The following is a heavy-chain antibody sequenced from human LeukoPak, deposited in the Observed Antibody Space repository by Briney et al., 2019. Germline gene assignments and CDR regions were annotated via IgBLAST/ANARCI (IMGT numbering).Heavy chain of an antibody. J-gene: IGHJ4*02. V-gene: IGHV3-48*03. CDR3: ARDGGDGYNYGDY. D-gene: IGHD5-24*01. CDR2: ISSSGSTM. CDR1: GFTFSSYE. Sequence: PGGSLRLSCAASGFTFSSYEMNWVRQAPGKGLEWVSYISSSGSTMYYADSVKGRFTISRDNAKNSLSLQMNSLRVEDTAVYYCARDGGDGYNYGDYWGQGTLVTVSS.